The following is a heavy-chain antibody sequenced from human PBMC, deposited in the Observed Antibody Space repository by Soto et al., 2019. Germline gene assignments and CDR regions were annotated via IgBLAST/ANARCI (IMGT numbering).Heavy chain of an antibody. CDR3: AKDTLRFLEWLSD. J-gene: IGHJ4*02. V-gene: IGHV3-30*18. CDR1: GFTFSSYG. D-gene: IGHD3-3*01. CDR2: ISYDGSNK. Sequence: LRLSCAASGFTFSSYGMHWVRQVPGKGLEWVAVISYDGSNKYYADSVKGRFTISRDNSKNTLYLQMNSLRAEDTAVFYCAKDTLRFLEWLSDWGQGILVTVS.